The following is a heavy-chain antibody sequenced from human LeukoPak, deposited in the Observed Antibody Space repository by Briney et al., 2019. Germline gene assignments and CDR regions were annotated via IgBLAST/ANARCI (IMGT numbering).Heavy chain of an antibody. Sequence: PGGSLRLSCAASGFTFSGSAMHWVRQASGKGLEWVGRIRSKANSYATAYAASVKGRFTISRDDSKNTAYLQMNSLKTEDTAVYYCTRIYGDYDYYYYYMDVWGKGTTVTVSS. D-gene: IGHD4-17*01. CDR1: GFTFSGSA. CDR2: IRSKANSYAT. V-gene: IGHV3-73*01. J-gene: IGHJ6*03. CDR3: TRIYGDYDYYYYYMDV.